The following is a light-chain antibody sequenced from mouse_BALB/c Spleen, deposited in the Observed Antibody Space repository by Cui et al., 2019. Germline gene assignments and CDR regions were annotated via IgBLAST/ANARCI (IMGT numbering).Light chain of an antibody. J-gene: IGKJ5*01. CDR3: QQWSSNPPT. CDR2: LTS. V-gene: IGKV4-68*01. CDR1: SSVSY. Sequence: QIVLTHSPALLSASPGEEVTMTCSASSSVSYMYWYQQKPRSSPKPWIYLTSNLASGVPARFSGSGSGTSYSLTISSMEAEDAATYYCQQWSSNPPTFGAGTKLELK.